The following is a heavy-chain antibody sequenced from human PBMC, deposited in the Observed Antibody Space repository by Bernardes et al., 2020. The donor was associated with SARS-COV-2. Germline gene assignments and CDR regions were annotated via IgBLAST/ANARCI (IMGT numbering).Heavy chain of an antibody. CDR3: ARDPFLEWLLFGFGGMDYYYGMDV. V-gene: IGHV1-18*01. CDR1: GYTFTSYG. CDR2: ISAYNGNT. D-gene: IGHD3-3*02. J-gene: IGHJ6*02. Sequence: ASVKVSCKASGYTFTSYGISWVRQAPGQGLEWMGWISAYNGNTNYAQKLQGRVTMTTDTSTSTAYMELRSLRSDDTAVYYCARDPFLEWLLFGFGGMDYYYGMDVWGQGTTVTVSS.